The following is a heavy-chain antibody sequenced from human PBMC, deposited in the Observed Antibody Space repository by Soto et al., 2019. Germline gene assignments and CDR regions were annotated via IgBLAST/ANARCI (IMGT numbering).Heavy chain of an antibody. Sequence: QVQQVESGGGVVQPGRSLRLSCAASGFTFSRYTMHWVRQAPGKGLQWVALISDDGRNKDYADSVKDRFTVSRDNSKNTLFLDMNSLRAEDTAVYYCLRSSLYYYGDYFDYWGQGTLVTVSS. CDR1: GFTFSRYT. CDR3: LRSSLYYYGDYFDY. J-gene: IGHJ4*02. D-gene: IGHD3-22*01. V-gene: IGHV3-30*04. CDR2: ISDDGRNK.